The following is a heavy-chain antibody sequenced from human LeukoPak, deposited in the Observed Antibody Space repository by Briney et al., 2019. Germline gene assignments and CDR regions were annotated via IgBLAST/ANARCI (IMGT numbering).Heavy chain of an antibody. D-gene: IGHD4-17*01. CDR1: GFTLSDYW. V-gene: IGHV3-74*01. CDR3: ARRASYGDLDY. J-gene: IGHJ4*02. Sequence: GGSLRLACAASGFTLSDYWMHWVRQAPGKGLVWVSQINRDGSNTNYADSVRGRFTISRDNAKNTLYLQMSSLRAEDTAVYYCARRASYGDLDYWGQGTLVTVSS. CDR2: INRDGSNT.